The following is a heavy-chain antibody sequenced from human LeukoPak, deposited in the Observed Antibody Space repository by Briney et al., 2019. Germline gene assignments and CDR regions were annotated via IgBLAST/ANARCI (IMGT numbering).Heavy chain of an antibody. J-gene: IGHJ4*02. D-gene: IGHD5-18*01. CDR1: GFTFSSYW. V-gene: IGHV3-7*01. Sequence: GGSLRLSCAASGFTFSSYWMSWVRQAPGKGLEWVANIKQDGSEKYYVDSVKGRFTISRDNTKNSLYLQMNSLRAEDTAVYYCARDPRSGYSYGYDYWGQGTLVTVSS. CDR2: IKQDGSEK. CDR3: ARDPRSGYSYGYDY.